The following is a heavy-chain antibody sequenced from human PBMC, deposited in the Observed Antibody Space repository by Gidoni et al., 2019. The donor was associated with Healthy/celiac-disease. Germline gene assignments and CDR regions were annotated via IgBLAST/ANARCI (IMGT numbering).Heavy chain of an antibody. V-gene: IGHV3-30*18. CDR2: ISYDGSNK. J-gene: IGHJ4*02. CDR1: GFTFSSYG. Sequence: QVQLVSSGGGVVQPGRSLSLSCAASGFTFSSYGMHWVRQAPGKGLEWVAVISYDGSNKYYADSVKGRFTISRDNSKNTLYLQMNSLRAEDTAVYYCAKLVVGATSGEYYFDYWGQGTLVTVSS. CDR3: AKLVVGATSGEYYFDY. D-gene: IGHD1-26*01.